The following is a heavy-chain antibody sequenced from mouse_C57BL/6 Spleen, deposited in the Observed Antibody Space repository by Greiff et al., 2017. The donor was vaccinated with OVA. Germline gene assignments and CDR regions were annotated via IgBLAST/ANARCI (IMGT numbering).Heavy chain of an antibody. V-gene: IGHV5-9-1*02. CDR3: TRDRGGSSLLMDY. D-gene: IGHD1-1*01. CDR1: GFTFSSYA. Sequence: EVMLVESGEGLVKPGGSLKLSCAASGFTFSSYAMSWVRQTPEKRLEWVAYISSGGDYIYYADTVKGRFTISRENARNTLYLQMSSLKSEDTAMYYCTRDRGGSSLLMDYWGQGTSVTVSS. J-gene: IGHJ4*01. CDR2: ISSGGDYI.